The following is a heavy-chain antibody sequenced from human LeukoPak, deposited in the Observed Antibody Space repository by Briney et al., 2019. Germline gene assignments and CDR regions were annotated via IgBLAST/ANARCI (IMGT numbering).Heavy chain of an antibody. CDR1: AFSLNAYN. CDR2: ISYTGTYI. V-gene: IGHV3-21*04. D-gene: IGHD1-26*01. Sequence: GGSLRLSCAASAFSLNAYNMNWVRQAPGKGLEWVSSISYTGTYIYYADSVKGRFTISRDNARNSLYLQMNSLRAEDTAIYYCVRDRGTYRPIDYWGQGTLVTVSS. CDR3: VRDRGTYRPIDY. J-gene: IGHJ4*02.